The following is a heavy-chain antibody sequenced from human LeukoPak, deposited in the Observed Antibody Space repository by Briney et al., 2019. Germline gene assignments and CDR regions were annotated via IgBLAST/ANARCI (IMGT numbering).Heavy chain of an antibody. J-gene: IGHJ6*04. Sequence: SGGFLRLSCAASGFTFSSYAMHWVRQAPGKGLEWVAVISYDGSNKYYADSVKGRFTISRDNSKNTLYLQMNSLRAEDTAVYYCARDEFGAMIGQVDVWGKGTTVTVSS. D-gene: IGHD3-22*01. CDR2: ISYDGSNK. V-gene: IGHV3-30-3*01. CDR3: ARDEFGAMIGQVDV. CDR1: GFTFSSYA.